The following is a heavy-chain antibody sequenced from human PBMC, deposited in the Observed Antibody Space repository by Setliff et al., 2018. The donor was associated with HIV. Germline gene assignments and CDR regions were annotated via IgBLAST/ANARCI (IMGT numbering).Heavy chain of an antibody. CDR1: GYTFTSYG. J-gene: IGHJ3*02. D-gene: IGHD3-22*01. V-gene: IGHV1-18*01. CDR2: ISAYNGNT. Sequence: VKVSCKASGYTFTSYGISWVRQAPGQGLEWMGWISAYNGNTNYAQKLQGRVTMTTDTSTSTAYMELRSLRSDDTAVYYCARVRLIFTTIVVVSGAFDIWGQGTMVTVSS. CDR3: ARVRLIFTTIVVVSGAFDI.